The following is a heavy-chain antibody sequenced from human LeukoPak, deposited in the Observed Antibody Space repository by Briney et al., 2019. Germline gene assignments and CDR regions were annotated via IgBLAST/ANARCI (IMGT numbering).Heavy chain of an antibody. D-gene: IGHD3-22*01. CDR3: ARDYYDSSDYAEYFQH. CDR2: ISAYNGST. CDR1: GYTFTNYG. Sequence: AASVKVSCKASGYTFTNYGISWVRQAPGQGLEWMGWISAYNGSTNYAQKLQGRVTMTTDTSTSTAYMELRSLRSDDTAVYYCARDYYDSSDYAEYFQHWGQGTLVTVSS. J-gene: IGHJ1*01. V-gene: IGHV1-18*01.